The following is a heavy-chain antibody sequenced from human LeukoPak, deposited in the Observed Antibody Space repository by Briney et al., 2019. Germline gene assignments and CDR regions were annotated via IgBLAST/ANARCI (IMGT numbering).Heavy chain of an antibody. Sequence: GGSLRLSCAASGFTFSSYWMSWVRQAPGKGLEWVANIKQDGSEKYYVDSVKGRFTISRDSAKNSLYLQMNSLRAEDTAVYYCAGQLRFLEWFEGLNAFDIWGQGTMVTVSS. J-gene: IGHJ3*02. CDR1: GFTFSSYW. D-gene: IGHD3-3*01. V-gene: IGHV3-7*01. CDR3: AGQLRFLEWFEGLNAFDI. CDR2: IKQDGSEK.